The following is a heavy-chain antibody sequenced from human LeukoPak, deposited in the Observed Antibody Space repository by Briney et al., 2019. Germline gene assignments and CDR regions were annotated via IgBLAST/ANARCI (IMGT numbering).Heavy chain of an antibody. CDR2: INQDGSEK. CDR3: ARDHTVAGTVFDS. CDR1: GFTFSDFW. Sequence: GGSLRLSCAASGFTFSDFWMNWVRQAPGKGLEWVANINQDGSEKFYVDSVKGRFTISRDNGQNSMYLQMNSLRAEDTAVYYCARDHTVAGTVFDSWGQGALVTVSS. D-gene: IGHD6-19*01. V-gene: IGHV3-7*01. J-gene: IGHJ4*02.